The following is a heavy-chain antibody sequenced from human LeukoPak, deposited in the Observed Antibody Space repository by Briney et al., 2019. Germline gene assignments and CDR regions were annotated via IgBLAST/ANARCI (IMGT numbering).Heavy chain of an antibody. CDR3: AAYYYDSSGYYDY. CDR1: GFTFSSYA. J-gene: IGHJ4*02. CDR2: ISGSGGST. V-gene: IGHV3-23*01. Sequence: TGGSLRLSCAASGFTFSSYAMSWVRQAPGKGLEWVSAISGSGGSTYYADSVKGRFTISRDNSKNTLYLQMNSLRAEDTAVYYCAAYYYDSSGYYDYWGQGTLVTVSS. D-gene: IGHD3-22*01.